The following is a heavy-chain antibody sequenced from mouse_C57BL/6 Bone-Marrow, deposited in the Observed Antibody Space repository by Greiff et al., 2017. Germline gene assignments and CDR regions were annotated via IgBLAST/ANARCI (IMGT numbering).Heavy chain of an antibody. Sequence: ESGPGLVKPSQSLSLTCSVTGYSITSGYYWNWIRQFPGNKLEWMGYISYEGSYNYNLSHKNRISITRDTSKNQFFLKLNSVTTEDTATYYCARGGFAYWGQGTLVTVSA. CDR1: GYSITSGYY. CDR2: ISYEGSY. V-gene: IGHV3-6*01. J-gene: IGHJ3*01. CDR3: ARGGFAY.